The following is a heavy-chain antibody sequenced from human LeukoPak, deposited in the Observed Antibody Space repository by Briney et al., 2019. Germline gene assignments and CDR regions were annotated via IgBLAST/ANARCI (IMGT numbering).Heavy chain of an antibody. CDR1: GFTFSNYG. Sequence: PGGSLRLSCAPSGFTFSNYGMHWVRQAPGKGLDWVAIIWDDGSNKYYADSVKGRFTISRDNSKNTLYLQMNSLRAEDTAVYYCAKDRPFGYGDYYWGQGTLVTVSS. CDR3: AKDRPFGYGDYY. D-gene: IGHD4-17*01. CDR2: IWDDGSNK. J-gene: IGHJ4*02. V-gene: IGHV3-33*06.